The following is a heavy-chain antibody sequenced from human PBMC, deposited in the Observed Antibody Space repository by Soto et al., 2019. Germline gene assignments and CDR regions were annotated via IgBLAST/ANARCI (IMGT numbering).Heavy chain of an antibody. CDR1: GFTFSSYA. D-gene: IGHD2-2*01. CDR3: ARGGANLWSVNNYHLHV. J-gene: IGHJ6*02. CDR2: ISYDGSNK. Sequence: PGGSLRLSCAASGFTFSSYAMHWVRQAPGKGLEWVAVISYDGSNKYYPDSVKGRFTISRDNSKNTLYLQMNSLRAEDTAVYYCARGGANLWSVNNYHLHVWGQGTTVTVSS. V-gene: IGHV3-30-3*01.